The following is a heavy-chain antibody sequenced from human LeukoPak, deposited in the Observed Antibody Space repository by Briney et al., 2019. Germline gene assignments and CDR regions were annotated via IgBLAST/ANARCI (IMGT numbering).Heavy chain of an antibody. CDR2: ISSSGSTI. D-gene: IGHD2-2*01. V-gene: IGHV3-48*03. CDR3: ARGRGLQPLRWFDP. J-gene: IGHJ5*02. CDR1: GFTFSSYE. Sequence: GGSLRLSCAASGFTFSSYEMNWVRQAPGKGLEWVSYISSSGSTIYYADSVKGRFTISRDNAKNSLYLQMNSLRAEDTAVYYCARGRGLQPLRWFDPWGQGTLVTVSS.